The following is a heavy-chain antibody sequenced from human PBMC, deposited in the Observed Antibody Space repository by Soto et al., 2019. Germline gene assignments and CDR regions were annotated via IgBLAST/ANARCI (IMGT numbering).Heavy chain of an antibody. J-gene: IGHJ4*02. V-gene: IGHV3-23*01. D-gene: IGHD2-2*01. CDR1: GFTFSSYA. CDR2: ISGSNGNT. Sequence: EVQLLESGGGLVQPGGSLRLSCAASGFTFSSYAMSWVRQAPGKGLEWVSGISGSNGNTYYADSVKGRLTISRDNSKNTLYLQMNSLRAEDTAVYYCAKDHDCSSTSCYSFDYWGQGTLVTVSS. CDR3: AKDHDCSSTSCYSFDY.